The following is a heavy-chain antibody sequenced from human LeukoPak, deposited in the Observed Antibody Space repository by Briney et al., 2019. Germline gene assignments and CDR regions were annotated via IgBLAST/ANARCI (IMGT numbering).Heavy chain of an antibody. CDR3: ARRADGDEGYFDY. D-gene: IGHD4-17*01. V-gene: IGHV1-46*01. CDR1: GYTFTSYY. Sequence: ALVKVSCKASGYTFTSYYMHWVRQAPGQGLEWMGIINPSSGSTSYAQRFQGRVTMTRDTSTSTVYMELSSLRSEDTAVYYCARRADGDEGYFDYWGQGTLVTVSS. CDR2: INPSSGST. J-gene: IGHJ4*02.